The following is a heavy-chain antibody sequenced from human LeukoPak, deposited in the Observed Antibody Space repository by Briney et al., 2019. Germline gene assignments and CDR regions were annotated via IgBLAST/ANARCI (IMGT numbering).Heavy chain of an antibody. J-gene: IGHJ5*02. D-gene: IGHD1-14*01. CDR3: ARDNNRKDDS. CDR2: MNPDGSAK. Sequence: GESLRLSCAASGFTFSNYWMTWVRQAPGKGLEWVANMNPDGSAKYYVDSVRGRFAISRDNARNSLYLQMNHLRAEDTAVYYCARDNNRKDDSWGQGTLVTVSS. CDR1: GFTFSNYW. V-gene: IGHV3-7*01.